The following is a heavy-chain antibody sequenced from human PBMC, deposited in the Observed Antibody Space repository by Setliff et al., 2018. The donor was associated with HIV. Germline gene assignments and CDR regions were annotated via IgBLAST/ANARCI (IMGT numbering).Heavy chain of an antibody. V-gene: IGHV2-26*01. Sequence: SGPTLVNPTETLTLTCTVSGFSLSNARVDVSWIRQPPGKALEWLAHIFSNDEKSFSTSLNSRLTISKDTSKSQVVLTITNMDPVDTATYYCARIQTQYSSSWSYFDFWGQGTLVTVSS. CDR3: ARIQTQYSSSWSYFDF. D-gene: IGHD6-13*01. J-gene: IGHJ4*02. CDR2: IFSNDEK. CDR1: GFSLSNARVD.